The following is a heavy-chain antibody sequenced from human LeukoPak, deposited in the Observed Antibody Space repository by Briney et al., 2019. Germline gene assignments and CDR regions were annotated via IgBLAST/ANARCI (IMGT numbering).Heavy chain of an antibody. J-gene: IGHJ4*02. CDR2: ISGYNGNT. CDR1: GYTFTSNG. D-gene: IGHD1-1*01. V-gene: IGHV1-18*01. Sequence: GASVKVSCKTSGYTFTSNGISWVRQAPGQGLEWMGWISGYNGNTNYVQNLQGRVTMTTDTSTSTAYMELRSLRSDDTAVYYCARGFIGTGGDYWGQGTLVTVSS. CDR3: ARGFIGTGGDY.